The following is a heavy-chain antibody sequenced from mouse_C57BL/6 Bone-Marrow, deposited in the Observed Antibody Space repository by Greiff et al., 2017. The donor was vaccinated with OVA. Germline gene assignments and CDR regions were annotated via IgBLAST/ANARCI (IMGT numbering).Heavy chain of an antibody. Sequence: VQLQQSGAELVRPGASVTLSCKASGYTFTDYEMHWVKQTPVHGLEWIGAIDPETGGTAYNQKFKGKAILTADKSSSTAYMELRSLTSEDSAVYYCTRWEDYGNTRWYFDVWGTGTTVTVSS. CDR1: GYTFTDYE. D-gene: IGHD2-1*01. J-gene: IGHJ1*03. CDR2: IDPETGGT. V-gene: IGHV1-15*01. CDR3: TRWEDYGNTRWYFDV.